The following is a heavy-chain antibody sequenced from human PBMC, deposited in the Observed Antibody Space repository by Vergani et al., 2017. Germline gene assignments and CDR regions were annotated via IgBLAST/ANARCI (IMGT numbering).Heavy chain of an antibody. J-gene: IGHJ4*02. D-gene: IGHD1-1*01. CDR1: GFMFNNYN. CDR3: AKPMEGGTYDFDY. V-gene: IGHV3-21*01. Sequence: EVQLVESGGGLVKPGGSLTLSCAASGFMFNNYNLNWVRQVPGKGLEWVSTISTRSSYTHYADSVRGRFTISRDDAQNSLYLQMNSLRAEDAAVYYCAKPMEGGTYDFDYWGQGTLVTVSS. CDR2: ISTRSSYT.